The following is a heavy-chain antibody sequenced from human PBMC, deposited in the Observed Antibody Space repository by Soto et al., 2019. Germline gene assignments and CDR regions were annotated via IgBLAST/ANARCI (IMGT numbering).Heavy chain of an antibody. D-gene: IGHD1-20*01. Sequence: ASVKVSCKASGYTFTSYGISWVRQAPGQGLEWMGWISAYNGNTNYAQKLQGRVTMTTDTSTSTAYMELRSLRSDDTAVCYCARSRYNWNDVEWFDPWGQGTLVTVSS. CDR1: GYTFTSYG. J-gene: IGHJ5*02. V-gene: IGHV1-18*01. CDR3: ARSRYNWNDVEWFDP. CDR2: ISAYNGNT.